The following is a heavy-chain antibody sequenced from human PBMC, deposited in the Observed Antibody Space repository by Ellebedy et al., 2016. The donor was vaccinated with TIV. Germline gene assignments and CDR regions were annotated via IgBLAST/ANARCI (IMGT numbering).Heavy chain of an antibody. V-gene: IGHV3-11*06. CDR2: ISSSSSYT. Sequence: GESLKISCAASGFTFSDYYMSWIRQAPGKGLEWVSYISSSSSYTNYADSVKGRFTISRDNAKNSLYLQMNSLRAEDTAVYYCARDVGSGSSGWYDYWGQGTLVTVSS. J-gene: IGHJ4*02. D-gene: IGHD6-19*01. CDR1: GFTFSDYY. CDR3: ARDVGSGSSGWYDY.